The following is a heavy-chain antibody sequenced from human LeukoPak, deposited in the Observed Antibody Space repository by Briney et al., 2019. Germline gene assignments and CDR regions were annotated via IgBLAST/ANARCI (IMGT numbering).Heavy chain of an antibody. D-gene: IGHD4-17*01. CDR1: GYTFTSYD. V-gene: IGHV1-2*02. CDR2: INPNSGGT. CDR3: ARDRTVATVYYYYYYYMDV. J-gene: IGHJ6*03. Sequence: ASVKVSCKASGYTFTSYDINWVRQAPGQGLEWMGWINPNSGGTNYAQKFQGRVTMTRDTSISTAYMELSRLRSDDTAVYYCARDRTVATVYYYYYYYMDVWGKGTTVTVSS.